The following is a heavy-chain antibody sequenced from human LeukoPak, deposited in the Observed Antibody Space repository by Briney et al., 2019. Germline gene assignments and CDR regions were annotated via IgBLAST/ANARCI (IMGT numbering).Heavy chain of an antibody. Sequence: PPGRSLRLSCAASGFTFSSYAMHWVRQAPGKGLEWVAVISYDGSNKYYADSVKGRFTISRDNSKNTLYLQMNSLRAEDTAVYYCARDLKHCSSTSCYNWFDPWGQGTLVTVSS. D-gene: IGHD2-2*01. CDR3: ARDLKHCSSTSCYNWFDP. V-gene: IGHV3-30-3*01. CDR1: GFTFSSYA. CDR2: ISYDGSNK. J-gene: IGHJ5*02.